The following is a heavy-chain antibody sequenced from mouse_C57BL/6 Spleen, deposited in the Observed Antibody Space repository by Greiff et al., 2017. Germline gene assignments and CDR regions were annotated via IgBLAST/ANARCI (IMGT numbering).Heavy chain of an antibody. D-gene: IGHD2-5*01. CDR3: ASIPSYYSKGGYFDY. V-gene: IGHV2-9-1*01. CDR1: GFSLTSYA. Sequence: VQGVESGPGLVAPSQCLSITCTVSGFSLTSYAISWVRQPPGKGLEWLGVIWTGGGTNYNSALKSRLSISTDNSKSQVFLKMNSLRTDDTARYYCASIPSYYSKGGYFDYWGQGTTLTVSS. CDR2: IWTGGGT. J-gene: IGHJ2*01.